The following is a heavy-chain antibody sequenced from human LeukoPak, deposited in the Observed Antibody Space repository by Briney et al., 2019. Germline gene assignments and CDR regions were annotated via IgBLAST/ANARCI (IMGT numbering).Heavy chain of an antibody. CDR1: GFTFSSYA. Sequence: GGSWRPSCPAPGFTFSSYARHWSRQAPGKGLEWVPVLSYNGTNKYYADSVKGRFTISRDNSKNTLYLQMNSLRAEDTAVYYCARDRTRDGYNQGRVFDYWGQGTLVTVSS. V-gene: IGHV3-30-3*01. D-gene: IGHD5-24*01. J-gene: IGHJ4*02. CDR2: LSYNGTNK. CDR3: ARDRTRDGYNQGRVFDY.